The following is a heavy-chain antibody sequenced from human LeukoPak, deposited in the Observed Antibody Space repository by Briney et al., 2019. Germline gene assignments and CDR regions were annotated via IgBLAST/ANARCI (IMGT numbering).Heavy chain of an antibody. CDR2: IYYSGST. CDR1: GGSISSYY. J-gene: IGHJ4*02. D-gene: IGHD6-19*01. Sequence: PSENLSLTCTVSGGSISSYYWSWIRQPPGKGLEWIGYIYYSGSTNYNPSLKSRVTISVDTSKNQFSLKLSSVTAADTAVYYCARVAVAEIDYWGQGTLVTVSS. V-gene: IGHV4-59*08. CDR3: ARVAVAEIDY.